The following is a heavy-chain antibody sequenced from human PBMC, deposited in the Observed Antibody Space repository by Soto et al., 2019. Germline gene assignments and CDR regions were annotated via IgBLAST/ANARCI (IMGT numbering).Heavy chain of an antibody. D-gene: IGHD6-13*01. Sequence: PVGSLRLSCAASGFTCRSYAMSWVRQAPGKGLEWVSAISGSGGSTYYADSVKGRFTISRDNSKNTLYLQMNSLRAEDTAVYYCAKKVLAAADGMDVWGQGTTVTVSS. CDR3: AKKVLAAADGMDV. CDR2: ISGSGGST. J-gene: IGHJ6*02. CDR1: GFTCRSYA. V-gene: IGHV3-23*01.